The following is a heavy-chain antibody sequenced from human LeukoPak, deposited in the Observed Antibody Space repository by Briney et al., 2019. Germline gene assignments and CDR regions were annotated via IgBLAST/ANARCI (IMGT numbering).Heavy chain of an antibody. CDR2: ISGYNGNT. CDR1: GYTFTNDG. CDR3: ARSFSASNWLDP. V-gene: IGHV1-18*01. Sequence: ASVKVSCKASGYTFTNDGISWVRQAPRQGLEWMGWISGYNGNTMYSQKSQGRVTMTTDTSTSTAYMELRSLTSDDTAVYYCARSFSASNWLDPWGQGTLVTVSS. J-gene: IGHJ5*02.